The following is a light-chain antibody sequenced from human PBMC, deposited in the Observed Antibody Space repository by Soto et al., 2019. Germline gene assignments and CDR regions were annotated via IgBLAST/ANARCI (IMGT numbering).Light chain of an antibody. CDR1: QSVSNNY. V-gene: IGKV3-20*01. J-gene: IGKJ1*01. CDR2: GAS. CDR3: QQYNSWT. Sequence: EIVLTQSPGTLSLSPGERATLSCRASQSVSNNYLAWYQQKPGQAPRLLIYGASNRPTGTPDRFSGSGSGTEFTLTISSLQPDDFATYYCQQYNSWTFGQGTKVDIK.